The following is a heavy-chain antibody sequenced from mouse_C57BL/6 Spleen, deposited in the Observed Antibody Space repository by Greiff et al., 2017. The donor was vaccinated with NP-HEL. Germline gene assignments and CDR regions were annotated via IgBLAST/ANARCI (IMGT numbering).Heavy chain of an antibody. Sequence: EVQLVESGPGMVKPSPSLSLSCTVTGYSITSGYDWHWIRHFPGNKLEWMGYISYSGSTNYNPSLKSRISITHDTSKNHFFLKLNSVTTEDTATYYCARRGIYFDYWGQGTTLTVSS. CDR2: ISYSGST. CDR1: GYSITSGYD. V-gene: IGHV3-1*01. CDR3: ARRGIYFDY. J-gene: IGHJ2*01.